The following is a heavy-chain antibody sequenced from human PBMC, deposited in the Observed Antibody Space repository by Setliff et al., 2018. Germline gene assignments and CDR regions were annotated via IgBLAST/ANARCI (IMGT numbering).Heavy chain of an antibody. D-gene: IGHD6-6*01. V-gene: IGHV4-39*07. CDR3: ARGRNIAARLLDS. CDR1: GGSISSGSYF. Sequence: SETLSLTCTVPGGSISSGSYFWAWIHQSPEKGLEWIGEINHRGSTNHNPSLKSPVTISIDTSKDQFSLKLIPMTAADTAVYYCARGRNIAARLLDSWGQGTLVTVSS. CDR2: INHRGST. J-gene: IGHJ4*02.